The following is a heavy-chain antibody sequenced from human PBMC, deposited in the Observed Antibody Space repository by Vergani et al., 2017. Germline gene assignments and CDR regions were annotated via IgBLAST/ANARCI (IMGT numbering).Heavy chain of an antibody. Sequence: QVQLVQSGAEVKKPGSSVKVSCKASGGTFSSYAISWVRQAPGQGLEWMGGIIPIFGTANYAQKFQVRVTITADESTSTAYMELSSLRSEDTAVYYCARDAPRQRYFDWLLAGYYDYGMDVWGQGTTVTVSS. D-gene: IGHD3-9*01. CDR1: GGTFSSYA. CDR2: IIPIFGTA. CDR3: ARDAPRQRYFDWLLAGYYDYGMDV. J-gene: IGHJ6*02. V-gene: IGHV1-69*12.